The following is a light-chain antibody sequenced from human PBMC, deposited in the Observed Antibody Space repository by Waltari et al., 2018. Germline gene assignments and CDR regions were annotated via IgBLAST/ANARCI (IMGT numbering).Light chain of an antibody. CDR3: HQRSDWPLT. J-gene: IGKJ4*01. V-gene: IGKV3-11*01. CDR2: DAA. Sequence: EIVLTQSPATLSLSPGERATLSCRTSQSVGTFLVWYQQKPGQAPRLLIDDAANRATGIPARFSGSGSGTDFTLTISYLEPEDFAVYYCHQRSDWPLTFGGGTNVEIK. CDR1: QSVGTF.